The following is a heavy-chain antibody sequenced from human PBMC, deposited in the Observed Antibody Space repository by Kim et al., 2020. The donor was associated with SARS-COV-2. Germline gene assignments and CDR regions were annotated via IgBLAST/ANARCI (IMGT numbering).Heavy chain of an antibody. CDR3: ARDFSPHGGGACDI. V-gene: IGHV4-59*01. Sequence: SETLSLTCTVSGDSISSYDWSWIRQPPGKGLEWIGYISYSGNTKYNPSLKSRATISVDTSKNQFSLKLRSVAAADTAVYYCARDFSPHGGGACDIWGQGTMLTVSS. CDR2: ISYSGNT. CDR1: GDSISSYD. J-gene: IGHJ3*02. D-gene: IGHD3-10*01.